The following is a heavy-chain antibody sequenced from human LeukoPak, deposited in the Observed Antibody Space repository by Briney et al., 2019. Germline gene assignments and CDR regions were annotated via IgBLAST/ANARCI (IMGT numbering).Heavy chain of an antibody. D-gene: IGHD4-11*01. J-gene: IGHJ5*01. Sequence: GGSLRLSCAPYGFTFSSYWMRWVPQAPGGGREWVANRKQDGSEKYYVDSVKGRFTISRDNAENSLYLQMNRLRAEDTAVYYCARFGNYGVNWFDPWGQGSLVTVSS. V-gene: IGHV3-7*01. CDR2: RKQDGSEK. CDR3: ARFGNYGVNWFDP. CDR1: GFTFSSYW.